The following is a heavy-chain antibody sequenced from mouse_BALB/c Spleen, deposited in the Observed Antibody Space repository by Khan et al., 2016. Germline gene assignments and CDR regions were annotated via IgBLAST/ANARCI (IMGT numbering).Heavy chain of an antibody. V-gene: IGHV1-54*01. D-gene: IGHD2-3*01. CDR2: INPGSGGT. CDR3: ARYDGNYYARDY. CDR1: GYAFTNYL. Sequence: QVQLQQSGAELVRPGTSVKVSCKASGYAFTNYLIEWVKQRPGQGLEWIGVINPGSGGTNYNEKFKGKATLTADKSSSTAYMQLSRLTSDDSAVYFGARYDGNYYARDYWGQGTSVTVSA. J-gene: IGHJ4*01.